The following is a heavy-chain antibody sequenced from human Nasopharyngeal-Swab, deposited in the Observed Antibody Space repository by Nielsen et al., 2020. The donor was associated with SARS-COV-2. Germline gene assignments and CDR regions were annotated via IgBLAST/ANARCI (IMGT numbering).Heavy chain of an antibody. CDR1: GFNFNNYW. CDR3: TKDHVRGWQLDS. V-gene: IGHV3-7*03. J-gene: IGHJ4*02. D-gene: IGHD6-19*01. CDR2: IKQDGSER. Sequence: GASLNISCAASGFNFNNYWMSWVRQAPGKGLEWVANIKQDGSERHYLESVRGRFTISRDNAKNSVFLQMNNLRAEDTAVYYCTKDHVRGWQLDSWGQGTLVTVSS.